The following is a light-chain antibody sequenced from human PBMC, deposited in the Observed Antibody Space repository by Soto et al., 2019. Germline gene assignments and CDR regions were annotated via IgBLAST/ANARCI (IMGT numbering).Light chain of an antibody. CDR1: QSISSY. J-gene: IGKJ1*01. CDR2: AAS. CDR3: QQSYFTPPP. Sequence: DIQMTQSPSSLSASVGDRVTITCRASQSISSYLNWYQQKPGKAPKLLIYAASSLQSGVPSRFSGSGSGTDFTLAISSLQPEDCATYYCQQSYFTPPPCGEGTKVDLK. V-gene: IGKV1-39*01.